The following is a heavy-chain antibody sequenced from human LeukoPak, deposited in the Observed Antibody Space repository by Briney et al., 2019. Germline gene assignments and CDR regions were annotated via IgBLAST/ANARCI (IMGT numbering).Heavy chain of an antibody. CDR2: ISSGGTT. Sequence: GGSLRLSCEASGFTVSTNYMSWVRQAPGKVLEWVSVISSGGTTYYADSVKGRFTISRDNSKNTLCLQMNSLRAEDTAVYYCARAGTFDAFDLWGQGSMVTVSS. V-gene: IGHV3-66*01. D-gene: IGHD1-26*01. CDR1: GFTVSTNY. CDR3: ARAGTFDAFDL. J-gene: IGHJ3*01.